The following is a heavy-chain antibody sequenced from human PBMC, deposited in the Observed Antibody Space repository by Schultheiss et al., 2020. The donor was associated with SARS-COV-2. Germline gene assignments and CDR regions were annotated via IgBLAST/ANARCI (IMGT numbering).Heavy chain of an antibody. V-gene: IGHV4-4*07. CDR2: IYTSEST. CDR3: ARSGDSSVDY. CDR1: GGSISSYY. Sequence: SETLSLTCTVSGGSISSYYWSWIRQPAGKGLEWIGRIYTSESTNYNPSLKSRVTISVDTSKNQFSLKVSSVTAADTAVYYCARSGDSSVDYWGQGTLVTVSS. J-gene: IGHJ4*02. D-gene: IGHD6-19*01.